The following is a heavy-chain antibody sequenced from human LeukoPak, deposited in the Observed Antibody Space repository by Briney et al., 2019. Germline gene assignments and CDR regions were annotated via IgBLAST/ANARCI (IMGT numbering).Heavy chain of an antibody. CDR2: IIPIFGTA. Sequence: ASVKVSCKVSGGTFSSYAISWVRQAPGQGLEWMGGIIPIFGTANYAQKFQGRVTITTDESTSTAYMELSSLRSEDTAVYYCAKGYCSSASCSRGGWFDPWGQGTLVTVSS. V-gene: IGHV1-69*05. CDR3: AKGYCSSASCSRGGWFDP. CDR1: GGTFSSYA. D-gene: IGHD2-2*01. J-gene: IGHJ5*02.